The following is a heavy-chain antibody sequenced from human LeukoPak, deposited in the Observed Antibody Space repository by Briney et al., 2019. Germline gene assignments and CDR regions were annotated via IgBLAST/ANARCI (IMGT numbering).Heavy chain of an antibody. Sequence: SETLSLTCTVSGGSISSYYWSWIRQPPGKGLEWIGYIYYSGSTNYNPSLKSRVTISVDTSKNQFSLKLSSVTAADTAVYYCARHYVAVAYFDYWGQGTLVTVSS. J-gene: IGHJ4*02. CDR2: IYYSGST. D-gene: IGHD6-19*01. CDR1: GGSISSYY. V-gene: IGHV4-59*08. CDR3: ARHYVAVAYFDY.